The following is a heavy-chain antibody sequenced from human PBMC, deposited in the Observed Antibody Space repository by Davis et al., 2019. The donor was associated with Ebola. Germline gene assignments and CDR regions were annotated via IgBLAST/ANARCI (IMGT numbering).Heavy chain of an antibody. CDR1: GFTFSSYG. V-gene: IGHV3-30*18. D-gene: IGHD2-15*01. CDR2: ISYDGSNK. J-gene: IGHJ3*02. Sequence: GESLKISCAASGFTFSSYGMHWVRQAPGKGLEWVAVISYDGSNKYYADSVKGRFTISRDNSKNTLYLQMNSLRAEDTAVYYCAKGGGAFAAPVAFDIWGQGTMVTVSS. CDR3: AKGGGAFAAPVAFDI.